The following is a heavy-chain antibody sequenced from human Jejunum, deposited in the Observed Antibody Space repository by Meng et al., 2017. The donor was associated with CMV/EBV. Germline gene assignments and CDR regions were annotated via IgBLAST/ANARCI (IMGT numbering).Heavy chain of an antibody. V-gene: IGHV3-53*01. CDR1: GFTVGTHY. J-gene: IGHJ4*02. CDR3: ARNSHSNIRASD. Sequence: CSAPGFTVGTHYMNWVRQAPGKGLEWVSIIFSDGTTYYADSVKGRFTISRDTSKNTVYLQMNSLRPEDTAVYHCARNSHSNIRASDWGPGTLVTVSS. D-gene: IGHD2/OR15-2a*01. CDR2: IFSDGTT.